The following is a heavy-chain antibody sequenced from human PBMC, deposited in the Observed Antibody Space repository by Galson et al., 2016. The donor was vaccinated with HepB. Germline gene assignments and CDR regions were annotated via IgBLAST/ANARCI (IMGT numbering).Heavy chain of an antibody. Sequence: SLRLSCAASGFTFSSYGMHWVRQAPGKGLEWVAVIWYDGRNKNYADSVKGRFTISRDNSKNTLSLQMNSLRVEDTAVYYCAKSSGPSYHHYYMDVWGKGTTVTVSS. D-gene: IGHD3-22*01. J-gene: IGHJ6*03. CDR2: IWYDGRNK. CDR3: AKSSGPSYHHYYMDV. V-gene: IGHV3-33*06. CDR1: GFTFSSYG.